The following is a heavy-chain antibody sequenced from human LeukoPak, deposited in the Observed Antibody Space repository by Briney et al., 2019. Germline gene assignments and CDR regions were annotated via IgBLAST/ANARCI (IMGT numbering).Heavy chain of an antibody. CDR3: ARETERLLHY. V-gene: IGHV3-48*03. CDR2: ISSSGSTI. Sequence: PGGSLRLSCAASGFTFSTYEMSWVRQAPGKGLEWVSYISSSGSTIFYADSVMGRFTISRDNTKNSLYLQMNSLRAEDTAVYYCARETERLLHYWGQGTLVTVSS. D-gene: IGHD2-15*01. J-gene: IGHJ4*02. CDR1: GFTFSTYE.